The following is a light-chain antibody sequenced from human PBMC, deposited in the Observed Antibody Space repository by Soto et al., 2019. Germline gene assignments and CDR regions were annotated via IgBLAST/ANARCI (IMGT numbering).Light chain of an antibody. V-gene: IGKV1-17*01. CDR2: AAS. CDR1: RDVGSD. CDR3: QQYHSYPIT. J-gene: IGKJ5*01. Sequence: TQMTQSPLSLSASVGEKIIITCRASRDVGSDVSWYQQKPGQAPKLVIYAASNLYTGVPSRFSGSRSETEFTLTISSLQPDDFATYYCQQYHSYPITFGQGTRLEI.